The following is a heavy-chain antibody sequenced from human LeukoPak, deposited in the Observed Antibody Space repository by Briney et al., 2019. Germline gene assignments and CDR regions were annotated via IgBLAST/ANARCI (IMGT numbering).Heavy chain of an antibody. CDR2: INPNSGGT. CDR1: GYTFTSYD. CDR3: ARVFRQWLVRNAFDI. J-gene: IGHJ3*02. D-gene: IGHD6-19*01. Sequence: ASVKVSCKASGYTFTSYDINWVRQAPGQGLEWMGWINPNSGGTNYAQKFQGRVTMTRDTSISTAYMELSRLRSDDTAVYYCARVFRQWLVRNAFDIWGQGTMVTVSS. V-gene: IGHV1-2*02.